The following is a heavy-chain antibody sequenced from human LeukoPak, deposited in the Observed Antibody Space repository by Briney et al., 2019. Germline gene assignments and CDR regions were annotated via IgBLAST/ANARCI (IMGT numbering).Heavy chain of an antibody. CDR1: GYTFTSYG. CDR3: ARTYYYDSSGYYSNGGLDY. D-gene: IGHD3-22*01. Sequence: ASVKVSCKASGYTFTSYGISWVRQAPGQGLEWMGWISAYNGNTNYAQKLQGRVTMTTDTSTSTAYMELRSLRSDDTAVYYCARTYYYDSSGYYSNGGLDYWGQGTLVTVSS. J-gene: IGHJ4*02. V-gene: IGHV1-18*01. CDR2: ISAYNGNT.